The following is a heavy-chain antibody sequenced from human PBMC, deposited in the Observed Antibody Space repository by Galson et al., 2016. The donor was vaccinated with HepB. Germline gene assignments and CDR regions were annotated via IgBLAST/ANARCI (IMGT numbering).Heavy chain of an antibody. CDR1: GFTFSNYY. J-gene: IGHJ3*01. CDR3: ARDLMGVSAFDL. V-gene: IGHV3-11*04. D-gene: IGHD3-16*01. Sequence: SLRLSCAASGFTFSNYYMSWIRQAPGKGLQWLSFITNSGASIYYSDSVKGRFTISRDNAENSLYLQMNSLRPEDTAVYYCARDLMGVSAFDLWGQGTMVTVSS. CDR2: ITNSGASI.